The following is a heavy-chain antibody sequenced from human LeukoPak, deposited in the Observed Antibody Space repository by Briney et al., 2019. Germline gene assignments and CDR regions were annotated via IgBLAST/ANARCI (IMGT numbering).Heavy chain of an antibody. CDR1: GFTFSTYA. CDR2: ISGSGGST. V-gene: IGHV3-23*01. J-gene: IGHJ4*02. Sequence: PGGSLRLSCAASGFTFSTYAMSWVRQAPGKGLEWVSAISGSGGSTYHADSVKGRFTISRDNSKNTLYLQMNSLRAEDTAVYYCARFNKYYGSGSYYNPFDYWGQGTLVTVSS. D-gene: IGHD3-10*01. CDR3: ARFNKYYGSGSYYNPFDY.